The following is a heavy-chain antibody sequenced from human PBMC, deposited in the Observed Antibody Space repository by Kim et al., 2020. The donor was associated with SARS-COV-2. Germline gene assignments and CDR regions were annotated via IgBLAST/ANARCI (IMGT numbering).Heavy chain of an antibody. V-gene: IGHV3-7*01. D-gene: IGHD3-10*01. CDR2: IKEDGSVK. CDR1: GFTFSSYW. J-gene: IGHJ5*02. Sequence: GGSLRLSCAASGFTFSSYWMSWVRQAPGKGLEWVANIKEDGSVKQYVDSVKGRFTISRDNVINSLYLQMNSLRVEDTALYYCLRDYGGSWGQGTLVTVSS. CDR3: LRDYGGS.